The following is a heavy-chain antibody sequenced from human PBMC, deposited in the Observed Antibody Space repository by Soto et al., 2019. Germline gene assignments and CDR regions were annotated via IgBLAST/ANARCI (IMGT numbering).Heavy chain of an antibody. CDR3: ASLGIMITFGGVPI. CDR2: IYHSGST. Sequence: SETLSLTCTVSGGSISSNWWSWVRQPPGKGLEWIGEIYHSGSTNYNPSLKSRVTISVDKSKNQFSLKLSSVTAADTAVYYCASLGIMITFGGVPIWGQGTLVTVSS. J-gene: IGHJ4*02. V-gene: IGHV4-4*02. D-gene: IGHD3-16*01. CDR1: GGSISSNW.